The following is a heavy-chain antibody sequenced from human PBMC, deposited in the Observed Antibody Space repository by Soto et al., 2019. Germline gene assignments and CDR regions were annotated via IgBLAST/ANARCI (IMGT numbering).Heavy chain of an antibody. Sequence: GGSLRLSCAASGFTFSSYAMSWVRQAPGKGLEWVSAISGSGGSTYYADSVKGRFTISRDNSKNTLYLQMNSLRAEDTAVYYCARMQWLVRSVYYYYYMDVWGKGTTVTVSS. J-gene: IGHJ6*03. V-gene: IGHV3-23*01. CDR3: ARMQWLVRSVYYYYYMDV. CDR2: ISGSGGST. CDR1: GFTFSSYA. D-gene: IGHD6-19*01.